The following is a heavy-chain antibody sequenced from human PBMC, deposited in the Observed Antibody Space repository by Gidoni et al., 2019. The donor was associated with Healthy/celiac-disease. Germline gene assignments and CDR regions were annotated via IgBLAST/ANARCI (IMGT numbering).Heavy chain of an antibody. CDR1: GGSFSGYY. Sequence: QVQLHQWGAGLLKPSETLSLTCAVYGGSFSGYYWSWIRQPPGKGLEWIGEVNHSGTTNYNPSLKSRVTISVDTSNNQLSLILTSVTAADTAVYYCARELTSSWYPDYWGQGTLVTVSS. CDR3: ARELTSSWYPDY. D-gene: IGHD6-13*01. CDR2: VNHSGTT. J-gene: IGHJ4*02. V-gene: IGHV4-34*01.